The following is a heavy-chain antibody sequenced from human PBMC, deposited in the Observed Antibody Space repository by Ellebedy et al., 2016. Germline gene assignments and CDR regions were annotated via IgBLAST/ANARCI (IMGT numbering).Heavy chain of an antibody. V-gene: IGHV4-59*02. J-gene: IGHJ3*01. Sequence: SETLSLTCNVSGGSVSSDYWNWIRRPPGKGLEWIGYVFHTGTTNYNPSLKRRVTMSVDTYKSQFSLRLTSVTAADTAVYYCAKWNGGWYAFEVWGQGTMVTVSS. D-gene: IGHD6-19*01. CDR3: AKWNGGWYAFEV. CDR2: VFHTGTT. CDR1: GGSVSSDY.